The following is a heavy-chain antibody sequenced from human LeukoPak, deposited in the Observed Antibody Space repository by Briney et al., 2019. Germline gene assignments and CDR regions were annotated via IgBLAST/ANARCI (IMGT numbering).Heavy chain of an antibody. CDR3: AKLLWFGELRGAFDI. V-gene: IGHV3-30*02. J-gene: IGHJ3*02. CDR2: IRYDGSNK. CDR1: GFTFSSYG. D-gene: IGHD3-10*01. Sequence: PGGSLRLSCAASGFTFSSYGMHWVRQAPGKGLEWVAFIRYDGSNKYYADSVKGRFTISRDNSKSTLYLQMNSLRAEDTAVYYCAKLLWFGELRGAFDIWGQGTMVTVSS.